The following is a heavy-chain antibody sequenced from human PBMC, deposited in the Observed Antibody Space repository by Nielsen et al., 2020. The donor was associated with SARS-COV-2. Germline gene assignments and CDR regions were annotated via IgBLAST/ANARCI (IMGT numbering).Heavy chain of an antibody. CDR2: ISYDGSNK. CDR3: AKDWRGRWDYYYYMDV. Sequence: GESLKISCAASGFTFSSYGMHWVRQAPGKGLEWVAVISYDGSNKYYADSVKGRFIISRDNSKNTLYLQMNSLRAEDTAVYYCAKDWRGRWDYYYYMDVWGKGTTVTVSS. D-gene: IGHD3-16*01. J-gene: IGHJ6*03. V-gene: IGHV3-30*18. CDR1: GFTFSSYG.